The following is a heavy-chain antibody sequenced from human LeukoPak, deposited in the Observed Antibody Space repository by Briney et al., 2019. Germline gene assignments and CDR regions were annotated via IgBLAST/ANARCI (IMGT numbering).Heavy chain of an antibody. Sequence: GGSLRLSCSASGFTFSSYAMYWVRQAPGKGLEYVSGISGKGGSTYYVESVKGRFTISRDNSKNTLYLQMSSLRAEDTAVYYCVNRGGLLLYFIYWGQGTLVTVSS. CDR1: GFTFSSYA. V-gene: IGHV3-64D*06. CDR3: VNRGGLLLYFIY. J-gene: IGHJ4*02. CDR2: ISGKGGST. D-gene: IGHD3-22*01.